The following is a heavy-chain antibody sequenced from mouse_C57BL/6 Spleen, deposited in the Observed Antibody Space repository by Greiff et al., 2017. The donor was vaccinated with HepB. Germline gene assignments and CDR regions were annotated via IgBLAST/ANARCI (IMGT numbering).Heavy chain of an antibody. CDR1: GYSITSGYY. D-gene: IGHD2-4*01. CDR3: ARFDYDFYFDY. Sequence: EVQRVESGPGLVKPSQSLSLTCSVTGYSITSGYYWNWIRQFPGNKLEWMGYISYDGSNNYNPSLKNRISITRDTSKNQFFLKLNSVTTEDTATYYCARFDYDFYFDYWGQGTTLTVSS. J-gene: IGHJ2*01. CDR2: ISYDGSN. V-gene: IGHV3-6*01.